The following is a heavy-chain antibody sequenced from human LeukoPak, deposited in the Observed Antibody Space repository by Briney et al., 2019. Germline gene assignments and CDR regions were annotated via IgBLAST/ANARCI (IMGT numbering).Heavy chain of an antibody. D-gene: IGHD3-10*01. V-gene: IGHV1-69*13. CDR2: IIPIFGTA. J-gene: IGHJ6*02. CDR3: ASTPHYYGSGSAYYGMDV. CDR1: GGTFSSYA. Sequence: ASVKVSCKASGGTFSSYAISWVRQAPGQGLEWVGGIIPIFGTANYAQKFQGRVTITADESTSTAYMELSSLRSEDTAVYYCASTPHYYGSGSAYYGMDVWGQGTTVTVSS.